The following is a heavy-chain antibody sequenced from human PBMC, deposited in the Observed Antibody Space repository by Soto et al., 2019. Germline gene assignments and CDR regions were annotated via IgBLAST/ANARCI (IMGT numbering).Heavy chain of an antibody. CDR1: GYTFTSYY. J-gene: IGHJ5*02. V-gene: IGHV1-46*01. Sequence: GASVKVSCKASGYTFTSYYMHWVRQAPGQGLEWMGIINPSGGSTSYAQKFQGRVTMTRDTSTSTVYMELSSLRSEDTAVYYCAKDGSDGDADRQRSWFDPWGQGTLVTVSS. D-gene: IGHD4-17*01. CDR2: INPSGGST. CDR3: AKDGSDGDADRQRSWFDP.